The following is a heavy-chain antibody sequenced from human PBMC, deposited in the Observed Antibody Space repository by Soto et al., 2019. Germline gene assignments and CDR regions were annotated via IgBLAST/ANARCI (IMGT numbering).Heavy chain of an antibody. CDR3: VKGGWLDF. D-gene: IGHD3-16*01. CDR1: GFSFSTFE. J-gene: IGHJ5*01. CDR2: ISADGSRT. V-gene: IGHV3-23*01. Sequence: EVQLLESGGGLVQPGGSLRLSCAASGFSFSTFEMSWVRQAPGRGLEWVSFISADGSRTYYADAVKGRFTISRDNYNHPQYLQMNSVTAEDKAVYACVKGGWLDFWGQGTLVTVSS.